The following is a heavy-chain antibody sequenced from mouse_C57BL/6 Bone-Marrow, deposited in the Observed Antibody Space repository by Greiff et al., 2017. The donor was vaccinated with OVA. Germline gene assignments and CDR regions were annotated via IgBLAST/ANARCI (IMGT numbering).Heavy chain of an antibody. CDR1: GYTFTSYG. CDR2: IYPRSGNT. D-gene: IGHD1-1*01. CDR3: AKGTVVLDY. J-gene: IGHJ2*01. Sequence: VQLQQSGAELVRPGASVKLSCKASGYTFTSYGISWVKQTTGQGLEWIGEIYPRSGNTYYNETFKGKATLTTDKSSSTAYMELRSLTSEDSAVYLCAKGTVVLDYWGQGTTLTVSS. V-gene: IGHV1-81*01.